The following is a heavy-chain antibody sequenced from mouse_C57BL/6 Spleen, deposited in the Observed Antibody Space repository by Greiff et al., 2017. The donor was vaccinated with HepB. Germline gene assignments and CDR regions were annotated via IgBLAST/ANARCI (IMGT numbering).Heavy chain of an antibody. CDR1: GFTFSDYG. Sequence: VQLKESGGGLVKPGGSLKLSCAASGFTFSDYGMHWVRQAPEKGLEWVAYISSGSSTIYYADTVKGRFTISRDNAKNTLFLQMTSLRSEDTAMYYCARSQLGYFDYWGQGTTRTVSS. CDR2: ISSGSSTI. V-gene: IGHV5-17*01. J-gene: IGHJ2*01. D-gene: IGHD4-1*02. CDR3: ARSQLGYFDY.